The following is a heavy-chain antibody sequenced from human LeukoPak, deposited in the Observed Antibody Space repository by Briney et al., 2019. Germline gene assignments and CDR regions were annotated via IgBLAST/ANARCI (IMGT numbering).Heavy chain of an antibody. V-gene: IGHV3-64*01. CDR1: GFTFSSYA. J-gene: IGHJ4*02. D-gene: IGHD4-23*01. Sequence: GGSLRLSRAASGFTFSSYAMHWVRQTPGKGLEYVSAINGGNGGSTYYANSVKGRFTISRDNSKNTLYLQMGSLRGEDMAVYYCARASTTVITRGHFDYWGQGTLVTVSS. CDR3: ARASTTVITRGHFDY. CDR2: INGGNGGST.